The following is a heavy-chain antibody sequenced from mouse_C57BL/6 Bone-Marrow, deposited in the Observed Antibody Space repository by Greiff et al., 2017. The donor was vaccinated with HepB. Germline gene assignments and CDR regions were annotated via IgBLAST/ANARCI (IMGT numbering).Heavy chain of an antibody. CDR1: GFTFSDYG. Sequence: EVKLVESGGGLVKPGGSLKLSCAASGFTFSDYGMHWVRQAPEKGLEWVTYISSGSSTIYYADTVKGRFTISRDNAKNTLFLQITSLRSEDTAMYYCAKLLLRKGFDYWGQGTTLTVSS. CDR3: AKLLLRKGFDY. J-gene: IGHJ2*01. D-gene: IGHD1-1*01. CDR2: ISSGSSTI. V-gene: IGHV5-17*01.